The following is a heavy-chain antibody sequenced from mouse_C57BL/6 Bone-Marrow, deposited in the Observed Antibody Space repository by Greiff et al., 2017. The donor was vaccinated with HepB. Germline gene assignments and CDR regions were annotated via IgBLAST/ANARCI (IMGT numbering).Heavy chain of an antibody. V-gene: IGHV1-26*01. CDR3: ASRGEDYGRSFDY. CDR1: GYTFTDYY. D-gene: IGHD1-1*01. J-gene: IGHJ2*01. CDR2: INPNNGGT. Sequence: EVQLQQSGPELVKPGASVKMSCKASGYTFTDYYMNWVKQSHGKSLEWIGDINPNNGGTSYNQKFKGKATLTVDKSSSTAYMELRSLTSEDSAVYYCASRGEDYGRSFDYWGQGTTLTVSS.